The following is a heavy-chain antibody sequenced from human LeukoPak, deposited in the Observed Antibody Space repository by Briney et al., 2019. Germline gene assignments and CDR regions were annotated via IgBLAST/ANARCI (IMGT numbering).Heavy chain of an antibody. J-gene: IGHJ4*02. CDR1: GFIFSNFD. V-gene: IGHV3-64*02. Sequence: GGSLRLSCAASGFIFSNFDMHWVRQAPGKGLEYVSSISAGGGSTYYAASVKGRFTISRDAVKDTLYLQMGSVRIGDTAVYYCARGGLESPWSGYNAPDFWGQGTLVAVSS. CDR3: ARGGLESPWSGYNAPDF. D-gene: IGHD3-3*01. CDR2: ISAGGGST.